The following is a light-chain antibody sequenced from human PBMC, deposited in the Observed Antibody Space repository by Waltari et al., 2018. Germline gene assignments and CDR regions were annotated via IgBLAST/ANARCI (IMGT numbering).Light chain of an antibody. Sequence: DIQMTQSPSSLSASVGDRVTITCRASETIRIYLNWYQQKPGKAPKLFINTASRLQRGGPSRVSCSGSWTDFTLTISTLQHEDFATYYCQQSYSIPLTFGGGTKVEIK. J-gene: IGKJ4*01. CDR3: QQSYSIPLT. CDR2: TAS. V-gene: IGKV1-39*01. CDR1: ETIRIY.